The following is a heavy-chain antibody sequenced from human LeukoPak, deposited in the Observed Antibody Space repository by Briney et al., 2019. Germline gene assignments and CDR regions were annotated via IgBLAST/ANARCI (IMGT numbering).Heavy chain of an antibody. CDR1: GFTFDDYA. CDR2: ISWNSGSI. CDR3: AKEVDGEREIGGFDY. D-gene: IGHD3-16*01. Sequence: GGSLRLSCAASGFTFDDYAMHWVRQAPGKGLEWVSGISWNSGSIGYADSVKGRFTISRDNSKNTLYLQMNSLRAEDTAVYYCAKEVDGEREIGGFDYWGQGTLVTVSS. V-gene: IGHV3-9*01. J-gene: IGHJ4*02.